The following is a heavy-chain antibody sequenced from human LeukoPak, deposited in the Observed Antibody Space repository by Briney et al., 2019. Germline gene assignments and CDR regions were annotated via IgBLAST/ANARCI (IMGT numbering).Heavy chain of an antibody. Sequence: PSETLSLTCTVSGGSISSYFWSWIRQPAGKGLEWIGRIYTSGITNYNPSLKSRVTMSVYTSKNQFSLKLSSVTAADTAVYYCARDLGPDCSSTRCYALDVWGQGNTVTVSS. CDR1: GGSISSYF. V-gene: IGHV4-4*07. J-gene: IGHJ6*02. CDR3: ARDLGPDCSSTRCYALDV. CDR2: IYTSGIT. D-gene: IGHD2-2*01.